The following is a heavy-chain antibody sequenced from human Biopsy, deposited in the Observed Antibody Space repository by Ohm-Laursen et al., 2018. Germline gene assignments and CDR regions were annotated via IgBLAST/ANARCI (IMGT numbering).Heavy chain of an antibody. CDR2: ISASSSYI. CDR3: ATELLPPGVGGPWLDS. J-gene: IGHJ5*01. CDR1: GVTLSGYG. Sequence: SPRLSCTAFGVTLSGYGMNWVRQAPGKGLEWVSSISASSSYIYYADSVKGRFTVSRDNTKNTLYLQMNSLRAADTAIYFCATELLPPGVGGPWLDSWGQGTPVTVSS. D-gene: IGHD3-10*01. V-gene: IGHV3-21*06.